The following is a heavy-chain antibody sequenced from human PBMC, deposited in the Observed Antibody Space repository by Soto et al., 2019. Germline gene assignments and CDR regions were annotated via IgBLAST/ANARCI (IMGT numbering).Heavy chain of an antibody. CDR2: IYYSGST. D-gene: IGHD3-10*01. CDR3: ARSGGLVRGVTRDYYYYYMDV. V-gene: IGHV4-59*08. CDR1: GGSISSYY. Sequence: SETLSLTCTVSGGSISSYYWSWIRQPPGKGLEWIGYIYYSGSTNYNPSLKSRVTISVDTSKNQFSLKLSSVTAADTAVYYCARSGGLVRGVTRDYYYYYMDVWGKGTTVTVSS. J-gene: IGHJ6*03.